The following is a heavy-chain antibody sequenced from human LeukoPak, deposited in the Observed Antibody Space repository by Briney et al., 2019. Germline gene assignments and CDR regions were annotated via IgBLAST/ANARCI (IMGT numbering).Heavy chain of an antibody. Sequence: SETLSLTCAVYGGSFSGYYWSWIRQPPGKGLEWIGEINHSGSTNYNPSLKSRVTISVDTSKNQFSLKLSSVTAADTAVYYCACQTGTTAPEDNWFDPWGQGTLVTVSS. D-gene: IGHD1-1*01. CDR3: ACQTGTTAPEDNWFDP. J-gene: IGHJ5*02. CDR1: GGSFSGYY. V-gene: IGHV4-34*01. CDR2: INHSGST.